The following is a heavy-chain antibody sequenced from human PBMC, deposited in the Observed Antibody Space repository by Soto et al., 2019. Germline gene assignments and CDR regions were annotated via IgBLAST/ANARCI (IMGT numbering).Heavy chain of an antibody. V-gene: IGHV3-53*02. CDR3: ARGKSGYLTFDY. J-gene: IGHJ4*02. Sequence: EVQLVETGGGLVQPGGSLRLSCAASGFIVSDIYMNWVRQAPGKGLEWLSVVYSGSATYYADSVKGRFTISRDNSKNTVFLQMNSLRVEDTAVYYCARGKSGYLTFDYWGQGTLVTVSS. CDR2: VYSGSAT. D-gene: IGHD3-22*01. CDR1: GFIVSDIY.